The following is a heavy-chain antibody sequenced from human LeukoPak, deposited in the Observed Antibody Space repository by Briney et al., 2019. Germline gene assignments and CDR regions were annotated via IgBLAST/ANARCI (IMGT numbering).Heavy chain of an antibody. J-gene: IGHJ6*03. V-gene: IGHV3-49*03. CDR3: TRGPTIATRYYYYYMDV. CDR2: IRSKAYGGTT. Sequence: GGSLRLSCAASGFTFNKAWMSWFRQAPGKGLEWVGFIRSKAYGGTTEYAASVKGRFTISRHDSKRIAYLQMNSLKTEDTSVYYCTRGPTIATRYYYYYMDVWGKGTTVTVSS. CDR1: GFTFNKAW. D-gene: IGHD6-13*01.